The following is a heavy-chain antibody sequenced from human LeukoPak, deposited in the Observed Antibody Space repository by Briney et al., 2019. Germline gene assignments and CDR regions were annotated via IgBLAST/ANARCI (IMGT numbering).Heavy chain of an antibody. CDR3: ARHRYYYDSSGYYYQP. D-gene: IGHD3-22*01. CDR1: GVSISSYY. Sequence: SETLSLTCTVSGVSISSYYWSWIRQPPGKGLEWIGYTYYSGSTNYNPSLKSRVTISVDTSKNQFSLRLSSVTAADTAVYYCARHRYYYDSSGYYYQPWGQGTLVTVSS. CDR2: TYYSGST. J-gene: IGHJ5*02. V-gene: IGHV4-59*01.